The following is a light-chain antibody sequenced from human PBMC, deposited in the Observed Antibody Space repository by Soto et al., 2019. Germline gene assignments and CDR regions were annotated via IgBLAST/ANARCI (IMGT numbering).Light chain of an antibody. CDR3: PNSTSPPWT. CDR1: QDIADY. CDR2: AAS. V-gene: IGKV1-27*01. Sequence: QVTQSPSSLSASVVDRVTITCRASQDIADYLAWYQQKPGQVPNLLIYAASTLPSGVPSRFTGSGSGTDFTLTITGLQPEDFAPYYCPNSTSPPWTFGRGTKV. J-gene: IGKJ1*01.